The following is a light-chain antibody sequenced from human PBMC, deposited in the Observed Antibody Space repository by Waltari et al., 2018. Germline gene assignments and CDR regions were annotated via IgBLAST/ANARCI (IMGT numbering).Light chain of an antibody. CDR3: GTWDNSLTAGV. V-gene: IGLV1-51*01. Sequence: QSVLTQPPSVSAAPGQTVTISCSGSSSNIGPNSVSWYQQFPRTAPKLLISDCNKRPSALRDRVSGSKSGTSATLGITWSQTGDEAYYYCGTWDNSLTAGVFGGGTKLTVL. CDR1: SSNIGPNS. J-gene: IGLJ3*02. CDR2: DCN.